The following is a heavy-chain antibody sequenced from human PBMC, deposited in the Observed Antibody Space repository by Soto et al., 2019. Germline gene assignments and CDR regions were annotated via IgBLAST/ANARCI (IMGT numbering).Heavy chain of an antibody. J-gene: IGHJ5*02. CDR3: ARHVGPHNWFDP. CDR2: IYYSGST. Sequence: QLQLQESGPGLVKPSETLSLTCTVSGGSISSSSYYWGWIRQPPGKGLEWIVSIYYSGSTYYNPSLKSRVTISVDTSKNQFSLKLSSVTAADTAVYYCARHVGPHNWFDPWGQGSLVTVSS. V-gene: IGHV4-39*01. CDR1: GGSISSSSYY.